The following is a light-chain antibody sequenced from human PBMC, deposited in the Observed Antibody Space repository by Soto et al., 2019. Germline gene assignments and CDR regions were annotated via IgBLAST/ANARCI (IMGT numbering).Light chain of an antibody. CDR3: LLSYSGARLVV. CDR2: DTS. J-gene: IGLJ2*01. CDR1: TGADTSGHY. V-gene: IGLV7-46*01. Sequence: QAVVTQEPSLTVFPGGTVTLTCGSSTGADTSGHYPYWFQQKPGQAPRTLIYDTSNKHSWTPARFSGSLLGGKAALTLSGAQPEDEAEYYCLLSYSGARLVVFGGGTKLTVL.